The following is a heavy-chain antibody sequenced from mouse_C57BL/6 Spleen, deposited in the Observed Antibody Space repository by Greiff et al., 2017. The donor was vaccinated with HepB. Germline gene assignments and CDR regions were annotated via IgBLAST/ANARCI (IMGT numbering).Heavy chain of an antibody. V-gene: IGHV5-4*01. CDR2: ISDGGSYT. D-gene: IGHD3-1*01. CDR1: GFTFSSYA. J-gene: IGHJ2*01. Sequence: EVHLVESGGGLVKPGGSLKLSCAASGFTFSSYAMSWVRQTPEKRLEWVATISDGGSYTYYPDNVKGRFTISRDNAKNNLYLQMSHLKSEDTAMYYCARDREPSYFDYWGQGTTLTVSS. CDR3: ARDREPSYFDY.